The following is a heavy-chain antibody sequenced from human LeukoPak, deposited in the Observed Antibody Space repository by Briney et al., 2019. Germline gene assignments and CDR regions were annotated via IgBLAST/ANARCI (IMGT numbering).Heavy chain of an antibody. Sequence: ASVKVSCKPSGYTFTSYYMHCVRQAPGQGLEWMGIINPSGGSTSYAQKFQGRVTMTRDTSTSTVYMELSSLRSEDTAVYYCARDKPYVRSSYYYDSSGHGVWGQGTLVTVSS. CDR2: INPSGGST. V-gene: IGHV1-46*01. CDR1: GYTFTSYY. J-gene: IGHJ4*02. D-gene: IGHD3-22*01. CDR3: ARDKPYVRSSYYYDSSGHGV.